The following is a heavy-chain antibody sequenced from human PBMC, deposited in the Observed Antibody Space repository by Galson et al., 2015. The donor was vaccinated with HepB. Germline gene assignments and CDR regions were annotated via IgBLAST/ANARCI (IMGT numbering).Heavy chain of an antibody. CDR1: GFTFSTYN. V-gene: IGHV3-48*01. CDR2: ITSSSSNI. Sequence: SLRLSCAASGFTFSTYNMNWVRQAPGKGLEWVSYITSSSSNILYADSVKGRFTISRDNAKNSLYLQMNGLRADDTAVYYCARGRRDTQNPLFDYWGQGTLVTVSS. J-gene: IGHJ4*02. CDR3: ARGRRDTQNPLFDY.